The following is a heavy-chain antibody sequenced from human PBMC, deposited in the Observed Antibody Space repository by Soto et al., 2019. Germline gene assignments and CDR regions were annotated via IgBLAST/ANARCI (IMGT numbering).Heavy chain of an antibody. CDR1: GFTFSSYA. V-gene: IGHV3-64D*06. J-gene: IGHJ6*02. D-gene: IGHD3-3*01. Sequence: PGGSLRLSCSASGFTFSSYAMHWVRQAPGKGLEYVSAISSNGGSTYYADSVKGRFTISRDNSKNTLYLQMSSLRAEDTAVYYCVKDPYYDFWSGYWSTHGMEVWGQGTTVTVFS. CDR2: ISSNGGST. CDR3: VKDPYYDFWSGYWSTHGMEV.